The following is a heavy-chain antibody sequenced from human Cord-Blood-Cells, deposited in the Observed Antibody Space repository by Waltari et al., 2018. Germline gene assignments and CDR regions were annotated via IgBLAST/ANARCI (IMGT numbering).Heavy chain of an antibody. J-gene: IGHJ4*02. CDR3: ARVVWN. Sequence: EVQLVASGGGLIQPGGSLRLSCAASGFTVSSNYMGWVRRAPGKGGEWVAVIYSGGSTYYADSGKGRVTISRDNSKNTLYLQMNSLRAEDTAVYYCARVVWNWGQGTLVTVSS. CDR2: IYSGGST. V-gene: IGHV3-53*01. D-gene: IGHD1-1*01. CDR1: GFTVSSNY.